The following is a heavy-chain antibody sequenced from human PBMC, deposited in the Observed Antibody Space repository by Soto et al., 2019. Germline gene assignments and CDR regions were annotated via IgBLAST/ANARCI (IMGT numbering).Heavy chain of an antibody. CDR2: IWYDGSNK. Sequence: QVQLVESGGGVVQPGRSLRLSCAASGFTFSSYGMHWVRQAPGKGLEWVAVIWYDGSNKYYADSVKGRFTISRENSKNTLYLQMNSLRAEDTAVYYCARDNYGMDVWGQGTTVTVSS. CDR3: ARDNYGMDV. J-gene: IGHJ6*02. CDR1: GFTFSSYG. V-gene: IGHV3-33*01.